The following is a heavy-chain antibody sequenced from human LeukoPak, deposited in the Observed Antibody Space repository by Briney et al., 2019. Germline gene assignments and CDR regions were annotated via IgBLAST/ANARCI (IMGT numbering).Heavy chain of an antibody. CDR2: IYYSGST. V-gene: IGHV4-30-4*08. CDR3: ARESVVVVPAAISYYYYYMDV. D-gene: IGHD2-2*01. Sequence: PSQTLSLTCTVSGGSISSGDYYWRWIRQPPGKGLEWIGYIYYSGSTYYNPSLKSRVTISVDTSKNQFSLKLSSVTAADTAVYYCARESVVVVPAAISYYYYYMDVWGKGTTVTVSS. J-gene: IGHJ6*03. CDR1: GGSISSGDYY.